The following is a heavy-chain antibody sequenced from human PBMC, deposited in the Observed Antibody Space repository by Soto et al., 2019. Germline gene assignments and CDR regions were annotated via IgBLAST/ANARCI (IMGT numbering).Heavy chain of an antibody. J-gene: IGHJ4*02. CDR1: GGSVSSANSY. Sequence: SETLSLTYTVSGGSVSSANSYWTWIRQPPGKGLEWIGYISYSGSTNYNPSLKSRVTMSADTSKNQFSLKLSSVTAADTAVYYCARGRWLRSAFDYWGPGTLVTVSS. CDR2: ISYSGST. D-gene: IGHD5-12*01. CDR3: ARGRWLRSAFDY. V-gene: IGHV4-61*01.